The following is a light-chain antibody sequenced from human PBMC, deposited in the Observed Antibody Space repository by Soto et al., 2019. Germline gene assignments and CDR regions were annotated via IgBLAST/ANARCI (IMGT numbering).Light chain of an antibody. V-gene: IGLV2-18*02. J-gene: IGLJ2*01. CDR1: SSDVGSYNR. CDR3: SSYTSANTMI. Sequence: QSALTQPPSVSGSPGQSVTISCTGTSSDVGSYNRVSWYQQPPGTDPKLMIYEVTNRPSGVPDRFSGSKSGNTASLTISGLQAEDEADYYCSSYTSANTMIFGGGTKLTVL. CDR2: EVT.